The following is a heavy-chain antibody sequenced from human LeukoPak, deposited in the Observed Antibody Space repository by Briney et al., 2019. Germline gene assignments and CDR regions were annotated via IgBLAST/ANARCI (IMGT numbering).Heavy chain of an antibody. Sequence: SETLSLTCTVSGGSISGSSYHWGWIRQPPGKGLEWIGSINYSWHTYYNPSLESRVTISVDSSKNQFSLKVTSVTATDTALYYCAPTYSYTRGGYDYWGPGTLVTVSS. V-gene: IGHV4-39*01. J-gene: IGHJ4*02. CDR1: GGSISGSSYH. CDR2: INYSWHT. CDR3: APTYSYTRGGYDY. D-gene: IGHD5-18*01.